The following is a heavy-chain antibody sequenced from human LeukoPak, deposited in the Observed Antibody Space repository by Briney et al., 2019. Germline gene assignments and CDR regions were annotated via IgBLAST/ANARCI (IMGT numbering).Heavy chain of an antibody. CDR2: INWKGIST. V-gene: IGHV3-20*04. CDR1: EFTFDDYG. J-gene: IGHJ3*02. CDR3: ARDRQRNEAFDI. Sequence: GGSLRLSCAASEFTFDDYGMSWVRQGPGKGLEWVSGINWKGISTGYADSVKGRFTISRDNAKNSLYLQMNSLRAEDTALYYCARDRQRNEAFDIWGQGTMVTVSS. D-gene: IGHD1-1*01.